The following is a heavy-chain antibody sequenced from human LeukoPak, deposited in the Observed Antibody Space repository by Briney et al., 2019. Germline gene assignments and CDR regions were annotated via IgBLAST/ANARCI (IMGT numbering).Heavy chain of an antibody. CDR1: GYTFXGYY. Sequence: SVTVSCKAXGYTFXGYYMHWVRQAPGQGLEWMGWINPNSGGTNYAQKFQGRVTMTRDTSISTAYMELSRLRSDDTAVYYCARISSSGYYYDDYYYGMDVWGQGTTVTVSS. CDR2: INPNSGGT. V-gene: IGHV1-2*02. CDR3: ARISSSGYYYDDYYYGMDV. J-gene: IGHJ6*02. D-gene: IGHD3-22*01.